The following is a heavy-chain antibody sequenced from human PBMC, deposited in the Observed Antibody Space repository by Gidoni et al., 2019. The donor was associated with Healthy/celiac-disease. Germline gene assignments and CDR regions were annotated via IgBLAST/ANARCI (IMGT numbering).Heavy chain of an antibody. CDR2: IYPGDSST. Sequence: EVQLVQSGAEVKKPGESLKISCKGSGYSFTSYWLGWVRQMPGKGLEWLGIIYPGDSSTRYSPSFQGQVTISADKSISTAYLQWSSLKASDTAMYYCARGSYYGSGSYYNGRTLGDYYGMDVWGQGTTVTVSS. J-gene: IGHJ6*02. V-gene: IGHV5-51*01. CDR3: ARGSYYGSGSYYNGRTLGDYYGMDV. D-gene: IGHD3-10*01. CDR1: GYSFTSYW.